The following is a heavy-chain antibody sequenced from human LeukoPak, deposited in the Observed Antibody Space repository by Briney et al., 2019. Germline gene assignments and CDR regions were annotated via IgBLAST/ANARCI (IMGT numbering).Heavy chain of an antibody. CDR2: IHYSGST. Sequence: SETLSLTCTVSGGSISRIRQPPGKGLEWIGYIHYSGSTSYNPSLKSRVTISVDTSKNQFSLRLSSVTAADTAVYFCARYCSGVSCYSRALDYWGQGTLVTVSS. V-gene: IGHV4-59*01. CDR3: ARYCSGVSCYSRALDY. D-gene: IGHD2-15*01. CDR1: GGSIS. J-gene: IGHJ4*02.